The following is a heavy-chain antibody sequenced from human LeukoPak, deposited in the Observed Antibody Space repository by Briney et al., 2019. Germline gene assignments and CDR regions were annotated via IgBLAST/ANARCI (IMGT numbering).Heavy chain of an antibody. V-gene: IGHV3-66*01. CDR1: GFTVSSNY. D-gene: IGHD3-22*01. CDR2: IYSGGST. Sequence: GGSLRLSCAASGFTVSSNYMSWVRQAPGKGLEWVSVIYSGGSTYYADSVKGRFTISRDNSKNTLYLQMNSLRAGDTAVYYCARAWRYYDSSGYYYFDYWGQGTLVTVSS. CDR3: ARAWRYYDSSGYYYFDY. J-gene: IGHJ4*02.